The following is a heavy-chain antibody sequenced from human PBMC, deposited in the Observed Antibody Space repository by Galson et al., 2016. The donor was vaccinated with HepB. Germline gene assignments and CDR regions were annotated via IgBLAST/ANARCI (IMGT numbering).Heavy chain of an antibody. CDR1: GYSISSGYY. J-gene: IGHJ4*02. D-gene: IGHD6-25*01. CDR2: IYDSGSI. CDR3: ARQYRGGPSDY. V-gene: IGHV4-38-2*01. Sequence: SETLSLTCAVSGYSISSGYYWGWIRQPPGKGREWIGSIYDSGSIYYNPSLKSRVTISLDTSKNQLSLRLSSETAADAAVYYCARQYRGGPSDYWGQGTLVIVSS.